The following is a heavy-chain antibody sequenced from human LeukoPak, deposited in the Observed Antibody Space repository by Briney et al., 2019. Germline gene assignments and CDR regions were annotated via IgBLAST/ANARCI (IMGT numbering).Heavy chain of an antibody. V-gene: IGHV3-23*01. CDR2: ISGSGGST. CDR1: VSICSSQA. CDR3: VRLPPPCRGDCYPD. J-gene: IGHJ4*02. Sequence: GGSLRLSCAASVSICSSQAMYGDRQAPGKGLEWVSAISGSGGSTYYADSVKGRFTISRDNAKNTLYLQMNSLRAEDTALYYCVRLPPPCRGDCYPDWGQGALVTVSS. D-gene: IGHD2-21*02.